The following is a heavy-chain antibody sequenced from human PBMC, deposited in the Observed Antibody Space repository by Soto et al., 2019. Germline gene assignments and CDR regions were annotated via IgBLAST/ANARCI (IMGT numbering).Heavy chain of an antibody. V-gene: IGHV4-39*01. J-gene: IGHJ4*01. CDR2: VFYTGDT. Sequence: SETLSLTCNVSGGSITTTNYYWSWVRQPPGKGLEWIANVFYTGDTYYSPSFRSRVTISVDTSKNQFSLKLTSVTAADTAMYYCASLQVPGNFDYWGHGTLVTVSS. CDR3: ASLQVPGNFDY. CDR1: GGSITTTNYY. D-gene: IGHD6-13*01.